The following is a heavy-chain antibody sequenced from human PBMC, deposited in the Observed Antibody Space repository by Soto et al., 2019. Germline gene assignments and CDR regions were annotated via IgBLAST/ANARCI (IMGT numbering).Heavy chain of an antibody. CDR2: ISGKNGNT. CDR1: GYTFISHG. D-gene: IGHD2-15*01. CDR3: ARVSSSIVVVPDYGMDV. Sequence: GASVKVSCKASGYTFISHGISWVRQAPGQGLEWMGWISGKNGNTNYAQKLQGRVTLTTDTSTSTAYMELRSLRSDDTAVYYCARVSSSIVVVPDYGMDVRGQGTSVTVSS. V-gene: IGHV1-18*04. J-gene: IGHJ6*02.